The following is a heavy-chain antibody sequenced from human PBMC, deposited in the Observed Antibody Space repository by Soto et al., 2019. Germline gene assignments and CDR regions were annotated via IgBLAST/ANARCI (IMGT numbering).Heavy chain of an antibody. Sequence: SETLSLTCAVYGGFVSSGTYYWSWIRQPPGKGLEWIGYMYYTGSVYYNPSLEGRGTISMDTSKNQFSLNLSSVTAADTAVYYCARDGSVTEVSAFDSWGPGTLVTVSS. CDR2: MYYTGSV. J-gene: IGHJ4*02. V-gene: IGHV4-61*01. CDR1: GGFVSSGTYY. D-gene: IGHD2-21*02. CDR3: ARDGSVTEVSAFDS.